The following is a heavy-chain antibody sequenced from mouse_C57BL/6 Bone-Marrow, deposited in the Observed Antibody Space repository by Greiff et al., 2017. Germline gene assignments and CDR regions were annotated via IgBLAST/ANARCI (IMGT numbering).Heavy chain of an antibody. CDR2: INYDGSST. CDR3: ARDNYYAAFDY. CDR1: GFTFSDYY. V-gene: IGHV5-16*01. D-gene: IGHD1-1*01. J-gene: IGHJ2*01. Sequence: EVQGEESEGGLVQPGSSMKLSCTASGFTFSDYYMDWVRQVPENGLEWVANINYDGSSTYYLDYLKSRFIISRDNAKNILYLQMSSLKSEDTATYYCARDNYYAAFDYWGQGTTLTVSS.